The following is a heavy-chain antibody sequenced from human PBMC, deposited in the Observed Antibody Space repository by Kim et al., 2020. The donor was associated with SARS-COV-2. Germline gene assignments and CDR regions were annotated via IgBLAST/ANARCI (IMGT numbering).Heavy chain of an antibody. Sequence: ASVKVSCKASGYTFTSYAMHWVRQAPGQRLEWMCWIYAGNGYSKYSQKFQGRVTITRDTSASTAYMDLSSLRSEDTAVYYCARDQGIYCSSTSCRYGMDVWGQGTTVTVSS. CDR3: ARDQGIYCSSTSCRYGMDV. J-gene: IGHJ6*02. D-gene: IGHD2-2*01. V-gene: IGHV1-3*01. CDR1: GYTFTSYA. CDR2: IYAGNGYS.